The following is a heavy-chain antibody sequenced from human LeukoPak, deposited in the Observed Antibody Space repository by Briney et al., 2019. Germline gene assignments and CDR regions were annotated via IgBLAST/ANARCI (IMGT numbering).Heavy chain of an antibody. J-gene: IGHJ5*02. CDR1: GYTFTGYY. V-gene: IGHV1-2*02. CDR3: ARANYYDSSGYYYGSCWFDP. D-gene: IGHD3-22*01. CDR2: INPNSGGT. Sequence: ASVTVSCKASGYTFTGYYMHWVRQAPGQGLEWMGWINPNSGGTNYAQKFQGRVTMTRDTSISTAYMELSRLRSDDTAVYYCARANYYDSSGYYYGSCWFDPWGQGTLVTVSS.